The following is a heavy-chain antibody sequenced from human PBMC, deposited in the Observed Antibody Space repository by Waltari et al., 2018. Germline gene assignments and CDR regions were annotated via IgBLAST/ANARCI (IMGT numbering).Heavy chain of an antibody. V-gene: IGHV3-33*01. Sequence: QVQLVESGGGVVQSGRSLRLSCVGSGFPLRHQGMNWVRQARGKGLEWGAGIGYDGSNKNYVDSVKGRFTISRDNSKNTLYLEMNSLRAEDTAVYFCARGDGGSGLGASDIWGQGTMVTVSS. CDR3: ARGDGGSGLGASDI. CDR1: GFPLRHQG. J-gene: IGHJ3*02. CDR2: IGYDGSNK. D-gene: IGHD3-3*01.